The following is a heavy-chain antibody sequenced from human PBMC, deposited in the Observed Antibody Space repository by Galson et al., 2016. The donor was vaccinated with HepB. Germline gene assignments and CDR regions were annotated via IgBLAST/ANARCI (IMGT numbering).Heavy chain of an antibody. V-gene: IGHV3-23*01. CDR3: AKVGPSCSSTRCSDYYFDY. CDR2: VSGSAAGTEYGITT. J-gene: IGHJ4*02. Sequence: KGLEWVAAVSGSAAGTEYGITTDYADSVKGRFTISRDNSKNTLYLQMNSLRAEDTAVYYCAKVGPSCSSTRCSDYYFDYWGQGTRVTVS. D-gene: IGHD2-2*01.